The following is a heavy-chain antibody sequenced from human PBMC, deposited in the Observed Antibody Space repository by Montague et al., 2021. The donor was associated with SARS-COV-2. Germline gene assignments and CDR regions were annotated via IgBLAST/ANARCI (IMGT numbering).Heavy chain of an antibody. J-gene: IGHJ5*02. CDR2: IYYSGST. V-gene: IGHV4-39*07. CDR1: GRSISSSSYY. CDR3: ARALIMITFGAVIAHWFDP. D-gene: IGHD3-16*02. Sequence: SETLSLTCTVSGRSISSSSYYWGWIRQPPGKGLEWIGSIYYSGSTYYNPSLKSRATISVDTSKNQFSLKLSSVTAADTAVYYCARALIMITFGAVIAHWFDPWGQGTLVTVSS.